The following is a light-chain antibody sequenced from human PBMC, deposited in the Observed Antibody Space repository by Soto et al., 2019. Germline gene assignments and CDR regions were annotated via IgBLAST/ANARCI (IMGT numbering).Light chain of an antibody. V-gene: IGKV3-20*01. CDR3: QQYGSSIQT. CDR1: QSVGSNY. CDR2: GAS. Sequence: EIVMTQSPATLSLSPGERATLSCRASQSVGSNYLAWYQQRPGQPPNLLIFGASHRAPDIPDRFSGSGSGTDFTLTISRLEPEDFAVYYCQQYGSSIQTFGQGTEVDIK. J-gene: IGKJ1*01.